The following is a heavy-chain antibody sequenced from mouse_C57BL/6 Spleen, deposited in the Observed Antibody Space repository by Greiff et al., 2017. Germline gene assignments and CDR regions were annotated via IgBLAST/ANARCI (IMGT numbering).Heavy chain of an antibody. CDR1: GYSFTDYN. J-gene: IGHJ2*01. CDR2: IKTNYGTT. V-gene: IGHV1-39*01. Sequence: EVQLQESGPGLVKPGASVKISCKASGYSFTDYNMNWVQQWTGKSLEWIGVIKTNYGTTSNNQQFNSKATLTVDQSSSTAYMQLNSLTSEDSAVYYCARTGSGDLDYWGQGTTLTVSS. D-gene: IGHD4-1*01. CDR3: ARTGSGDLDY.